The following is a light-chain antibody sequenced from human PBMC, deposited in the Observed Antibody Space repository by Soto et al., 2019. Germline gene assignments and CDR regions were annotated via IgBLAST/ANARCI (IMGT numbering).Light chain of an antibody. V-gene: IGLV1-44*01. CDR2: SNN. Sequence: QSVLTQPPSASGTPGRRVTISCSGSSSNIGSNTVNWYQQLPGTAPKLLIYSNNQRPSGVPDRFSGSKSGTSASLAFSGLQSEDEADYYCAAWDDSLRGVFGTGTKVTVL. CDR1: SSNIGSNT. J-gene: IGLJ1*01. CDR3: AAWDDSLRGV.